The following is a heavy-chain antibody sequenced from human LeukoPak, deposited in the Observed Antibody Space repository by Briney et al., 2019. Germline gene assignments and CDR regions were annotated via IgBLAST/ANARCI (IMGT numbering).Heavy chain of an antibody. CDR3: ARADGSGSYPFDY. V-gene: IGHV3-21*01. Sequence: GGSLILSCAASGFTFSSYSMNWVRQAPGKGLEWVSSISSSSSYIYYADPVKGRFTISRDNAKNSLYLQMNSLRAEDSAVYYCARADGSGSYPFDYWGQGTLVTVSS. D-gene: IGHD3-10*01. J-gene: IGHJ4*02. CDR1: GFTFSSYS. CDR2: ISSSSSYI.